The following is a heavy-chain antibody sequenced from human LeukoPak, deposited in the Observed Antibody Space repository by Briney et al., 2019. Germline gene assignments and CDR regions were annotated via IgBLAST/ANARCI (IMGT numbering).Heavy chain of an antibody. D-gene: IGHD2-2*02. CDR3: ARVVPAAIPYDY. CDR1: GGSFSGYY. CDR2: INHSGST. Sequence: SETLSLTCAVYGGSFSGYYWSWIRQPPGKGLGWIGEINHSGSTDYNPSLKSRVTISVDTSKNQFSLKLSSVTAADTAVYYCARVVPAAIPYDYWGQGTLVTVSS. V-gene: IGHV4-34*01. J-gene: IGHJ4*02.